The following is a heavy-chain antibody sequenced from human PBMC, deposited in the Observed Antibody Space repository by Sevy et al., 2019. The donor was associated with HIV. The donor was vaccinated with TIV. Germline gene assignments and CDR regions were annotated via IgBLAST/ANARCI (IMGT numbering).Heavy chain of an antibody. Sequence: GGSLRLSCGGSGFTFSSYWMSWVRQAPGKGLERVANIKKDGSERYYVDSVKGRFTISRDNAKKSLYLQMNSLRTEDTAVYYCARDCSSSTCLWGLDVWGQGTTVTVSS. J-gene: IGHJ6*02. CDR2: IKKDGSER. D-gene: IGHD2-2*01. CDR1: GFTFSSYW. V-gene: IGHV3-7*03. CDR3: ARDCSSSTCLWGLDV.